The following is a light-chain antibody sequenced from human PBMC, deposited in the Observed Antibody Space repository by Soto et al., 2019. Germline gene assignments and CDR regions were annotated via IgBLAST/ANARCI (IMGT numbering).Light chain of an antibody. CDR1: QNINIW. CDR2: KAP. Sequence: DIQMTQSPSTLSASVGDRVTITXXASQNINIWLAWYQQKPGKAPKLLIYKAPTLENGVPSRFSGSGSGTEFTLTISSLQPDDFATYYCQQYNSNSYLTFAGGTKVDIK. CDR3: QQYNSNSYLT. V-gene: IGKV1-5*03. J-gene: IGKJ4*01.